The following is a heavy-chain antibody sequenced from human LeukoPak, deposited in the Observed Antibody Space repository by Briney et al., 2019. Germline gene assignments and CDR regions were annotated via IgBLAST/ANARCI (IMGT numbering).Heavy chain of an antibody. D-gene: IGHD2-15*01. J-gene: IGHJ5*02. V-gene: IGHV4-59*08. CDR3: VRHPCIGGSCPNPFDP. CDR1: GGSISSYY. Sequence: PSETLSLTCTVSGGSISSYYWSWIRQPPGKGLEWIGYIYSSGSTSYNPSFKSRVTVSVDTSKNQFSLKLSSVTAADTAVYYCVRHPCIGGSCPNPFDPWGQGTLVTVSS. CDR2: IYSSGST.